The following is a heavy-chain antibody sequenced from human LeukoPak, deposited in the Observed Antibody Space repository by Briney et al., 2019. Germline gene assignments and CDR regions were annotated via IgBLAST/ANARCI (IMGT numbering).Heavy chain of an antibody. V-gene: IGHV4-59*12. CDR1: GGSISSYY. CDR2: IYYSGST. Sequence: PSETLSLTCTVSGGSISSYYWSWIRQPPGKGLEWIGYIYYSGSTNYNPSLKSRVTVSVDTSKKQVFLKLISVTPADTAVYYCARDGSSGYYYDYWGQGILVSVSS. CDR3: ARDGSSGYYYDY. J-gene: IGHJ4*02. D-gene: IGHD3-22*01.